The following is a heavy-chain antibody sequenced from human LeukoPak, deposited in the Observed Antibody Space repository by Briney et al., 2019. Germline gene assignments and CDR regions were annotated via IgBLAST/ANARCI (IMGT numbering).Heavy chain of an antibody. Sequence: SQTLSPTCAISGDSVSSYTAGWNWIRQSPSRGLGWLGRTYYRSKWYIDYAVSVKSRISINPDTSKNQFSLQLDSVTPEDTAVYYCARDLWVDTAMVNDAFDIWGQGTMVTVSS. CDR1: GDSVSSYTAG. V-gene: IGHV6-1*01. D-gene: IGHD5-18*01. J-gene: IGHJ3*02. CDR3: ARDLWVDTAMVNDAFDI. CDR2: TYYRSKWYI.